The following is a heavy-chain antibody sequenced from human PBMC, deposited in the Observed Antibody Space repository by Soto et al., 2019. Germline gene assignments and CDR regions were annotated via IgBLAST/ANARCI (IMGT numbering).Heavy chain of an antibody. D-gene: IGHD5-18*01. V-gene: IGHV4-34*01. Sequence: SETLSLTCAVYGGSFIGYYWSWRRQPPGKGLEWIGEINHSGSTNYNPSLKSRVTISVDTSKNQFSLKLSSVTAADTAVYYCARARGYSYGYNYYGMDVWGQGTTVTVSS. CDR1: GGSFIGYY. CDR3: ARARGYSYGYNYYGMDV. CDR2: INHSGST. J-gene: IGHJ6*02.